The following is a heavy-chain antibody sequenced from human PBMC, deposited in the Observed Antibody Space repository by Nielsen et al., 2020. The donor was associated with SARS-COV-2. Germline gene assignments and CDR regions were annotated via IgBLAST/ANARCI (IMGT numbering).Heavy chain of an antibody. D-gene: IGHD5-18*01. CDR2: INAGNGNT. CDR3: ARDPWDTAMAYYYYGMDV. CDR1: GFTFTSYA. V-gene: IGHV1-3*01. J-gene: IGHJ6*02. Sequence: GGSLRLSCAASGFTFTSYAMHWVRQAPGQRLEWMGWINAGNGNTKYSQKFQGRVTITRDTSASTAYMELSSLRSEDTAVYYCARDPWDTAMAYYYYGMDVWGQGTTVTVSS.